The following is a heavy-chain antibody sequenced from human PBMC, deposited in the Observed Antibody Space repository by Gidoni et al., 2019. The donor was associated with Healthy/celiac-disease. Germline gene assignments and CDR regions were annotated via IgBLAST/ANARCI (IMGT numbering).Heavy chain of an antibody. CDR1: GGSISSSSYY. CDR3: ARLETGSDAFDI. V-gene: IGHV4-39*01. J-gene: IGHJ3*02. CDR2: IYYSGST. D-gene: IGHD7-27*01. Sequence: QLQLQESGPGLVKPSETLSLTCTVSGGSISSSSYYWGWIRQPPGKGLEWIGSIYYSGSTYYNPSLKSRVTISVDTSKNQFSLKLSSVTAADTAVYYCARLETGSDAFDIWGQGTMVTVSS.